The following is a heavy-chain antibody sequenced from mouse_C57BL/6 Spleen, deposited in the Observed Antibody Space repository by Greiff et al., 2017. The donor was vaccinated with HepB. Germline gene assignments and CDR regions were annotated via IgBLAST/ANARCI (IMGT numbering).Heavy chain of an antibody. CDR3: ARDEDDYDLYYFDY. CDR1: GFTFSSYA. CDR2: ISDGGSYT. D-gene: IGHD2-4*01. J-gene: IGHJ2*01. V-gene: IGHV5-4*01. Sequence: EVHLVESGGGLVKPGGSLKLSCAASGFTFSSYAMSWVRQTPEKRLEWVATISDGGSYTYYPDNVKGRFTISRDNAKNNLYLQMSHLKSEDTAMYYCARDEDDYDLYYFDYWGQGTTLTVSS.